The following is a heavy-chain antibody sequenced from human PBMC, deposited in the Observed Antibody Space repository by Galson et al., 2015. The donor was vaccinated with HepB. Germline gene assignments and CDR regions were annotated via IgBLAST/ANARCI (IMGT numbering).Heavy chain of an antibody. Sequence: ETLSLTCAVSGYSISSGYYWGWIRQPPGKGLEWIASIYHSGSNYYNPSLQSRVSISVDSSRKLFSLKLTSVTAADTGIYYCASAAGNSLRYSDFFHSGADPFQQWGQGTLVTVSS. J-gene: IGHJ1*01. D-gene: IGHD3-9*01. V-gene: IGHV4-38-2*01. CDR2: IYHSGSN. CDR1: GYSISSGYY. CDR3: ASAAGNSLRYSDFFHSGADPFQQ.